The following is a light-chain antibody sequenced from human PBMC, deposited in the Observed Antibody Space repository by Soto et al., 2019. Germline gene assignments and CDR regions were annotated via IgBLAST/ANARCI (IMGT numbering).Light chain of an antibody. Sequence: DLQMTQSPSSLSASVGDRVTITCQASQDISNYLNWYQQKPGKAPKLLIYDASNLETGVPSRFSGSGSGTDFTLTISRLEPEDFAVYYCQQYGSSGTFGEGTKVEIK. V-gene: IGKV1-33*01. CDR3: QQYGSSGT. J-gene: IGKJ1*01. CDR1: QDISNY. CDR2: DAS.